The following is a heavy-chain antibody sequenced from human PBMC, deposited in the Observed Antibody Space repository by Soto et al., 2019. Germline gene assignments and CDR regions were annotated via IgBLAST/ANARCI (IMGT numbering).Heavy chain of an antibody. D-gene: IGHD3-3*01. CDR2: IYSSGST. CDR3: ARGQRFSGWFDP. Sequence: SGDLSLTCTVSGGAINSYYWTWIRQPAGKGLEWIGRIYSSGSTKYNPSLQSRVTMSLDTSKNQFYLRLTSVNAADTDVYYCARGQRFSGWFDPWGQGTLVTVSS. V-gene: IGHV4-4*07. J-gene: IGHJ5*02. CDR1: GGAINSYY.